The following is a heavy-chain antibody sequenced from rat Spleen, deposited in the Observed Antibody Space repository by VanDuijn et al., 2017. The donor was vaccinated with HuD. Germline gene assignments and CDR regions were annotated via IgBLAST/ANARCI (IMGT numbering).Heavy chain of an antibody. CDR2: ISYSGST. CDR1: GYSITSNY. J-gene: IGHJ4*01. CDR3: ASTYNSGYGVMDA. V-gene: IGHV3-1*01. D-gene: IGHD4-3*01. Sequence: EVQLQESGPGLVKPSQSLSLTCSVTGYSITSNYWGWIRKFPGNKMEWIGHISYSGSTSYNPSLKSRISITRDTSKNQFFLQLNSVTTEDTATYYCASTYNSGYGVMDAWGQGASVTVSS.